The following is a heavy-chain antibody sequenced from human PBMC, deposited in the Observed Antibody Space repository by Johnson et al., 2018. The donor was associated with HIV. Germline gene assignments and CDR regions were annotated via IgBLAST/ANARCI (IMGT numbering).Heavy chain of an antibody. D-gene: IGHD1-26*01. CDR2: ISSSCSTI. V-gene: IGHV3-11*04. CDR1: GFTVSSNY. CDR3: AKPPVGGSYLDAFDI. Sequence: QVQLVESGGGLIQPGGSLRLSCAASGFTVSSNYMSWVRQAPGKGLEWVSYISSSCSTIYYADSVKGRFTISRDNAKNSLYLQMNSLRAEDTAVYYCAKPPVGGSYLDAFDIWGQGTMVTVSS. J-gene: IGHJ3*02.